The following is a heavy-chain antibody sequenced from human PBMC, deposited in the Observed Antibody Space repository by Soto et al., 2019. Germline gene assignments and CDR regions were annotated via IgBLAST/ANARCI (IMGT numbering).Heavy chain of an antibody. D-gene: IGHD2-8*01. CDR2: IYYSGST. V-gene: IGHV4-59*01. Sequence: SETLSLTCTVSGGSISSYYWSWIRQPPGKGLEWIGYIYYSGSTNYNPSLKSRVTISVDTSKNQFSLKLSSVTAADTAVYYCARGAMGYCTNGVCYLFDYWGQGTLVTVSS. CDR3: ARGAMGYCTNGVCYLFDY. CDR1: GGSISSYY. J-gene: IGHJ4*02.